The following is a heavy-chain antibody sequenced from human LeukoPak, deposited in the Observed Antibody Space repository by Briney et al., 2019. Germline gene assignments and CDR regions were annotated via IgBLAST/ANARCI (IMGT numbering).Heavy chain of an antibody. CDR1: GFTFSSYS. D-gene: IGHD5-12*01. CDR2: ISGSGDHT. Sequence: GGSLRLSCAASGFTFSSYSMNWVRQAPGKGLEWVSGISGSGDHTYHGDSVRGRFTISRDNSNNTLYLEMKSPIVEDTALYYCVKPPEWLRLRADVFETWGQGTMVTVSS. V-gene: IGHV3-23*01. J-gene: IGHJ3*02. CDR3: VKPPEWLRLRADVFET.